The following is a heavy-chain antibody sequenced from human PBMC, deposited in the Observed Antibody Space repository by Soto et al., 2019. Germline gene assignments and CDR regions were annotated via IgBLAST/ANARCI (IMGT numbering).Heavy chain of an antibody. CDR2: MNPNSGNT. CDR1: GYTFTSYD. V-gene: IGHV1-8*01. D-gene: IGHD2-15*01. Sequence: ASVKVSCKASGYTFTSYDINWVRQATGQGLEWMGWMNPNSGNTGYAQKFQGRVTMTRNTSISTAYMELSSLRSEGTAVYYCARPEGYCSGGSCQPDYYYGMDVWGQGTTVTVSS. J-gene: IGHJ6*02. CDR3: ARPEGYCSGGSCQPDYYYGMDV.